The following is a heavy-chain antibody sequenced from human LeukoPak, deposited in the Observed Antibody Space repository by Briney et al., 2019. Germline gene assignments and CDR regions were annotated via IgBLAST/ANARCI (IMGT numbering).Heavy chain of an antibody. D-gene: IGHD3-22*01. CDR2: IKQDGSEK. V-gene: IGHV3-7*01. CDR3: AREYYYDSSGYYY. J-gene: IGHJ4*02. Sequence: GGSLRLSCAASGFTFSSYWMSWVRQAPGKGLEWVANIKQDGSEKYYVDSVEGRFTISRDNAKNSLYLQMNSLRAEDTAVYYCAREYYYDSSGYYYWGQGTLVTVSS. CDR1: GFTFSSYW.